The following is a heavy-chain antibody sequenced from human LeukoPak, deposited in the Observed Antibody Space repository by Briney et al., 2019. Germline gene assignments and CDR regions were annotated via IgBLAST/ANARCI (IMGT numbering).Heavy chain of an antibody. Sequence: GGSLRPSCAASGFTFSSYAMSWVRQAPGKGLEWVSAISGSGGSTYYADSVKGRFTISRDNSKNTLYLQMNSLRAEDTAVYYCAKARASYSSGCSDYWGQGTLVTVSS. D-gene: IGHD6-19*01. CDR2: ISGSGGST. CDR1: GFTFSSYA. CDR3: AKARASYSSGCSDY. V-gene: IGHV3-23*01. J-gene: IGHJ4*02.